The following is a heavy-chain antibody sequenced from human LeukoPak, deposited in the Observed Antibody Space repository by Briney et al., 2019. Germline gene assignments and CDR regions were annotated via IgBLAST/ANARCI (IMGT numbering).Heavy chain of an antibody. CDR3: AKAQRTIRQYFYDGMDV. V-gene: IGHV3-64*04. Sequence: GGSLRLSCSASGFTFSASPMHWIRQAPGRGLEYVSAISREGGTTYYADSVKGRFTISRDNSKNTLYLQMNSLRAEDTAVYFCAKAQRTIRQYFYDGMDVWGQGATVTVSS. CDR1: GFTFSASP. D-gene: IGHD3-9*01. CDR2: ISREGGTT. J-gene: IGHJ6*02.